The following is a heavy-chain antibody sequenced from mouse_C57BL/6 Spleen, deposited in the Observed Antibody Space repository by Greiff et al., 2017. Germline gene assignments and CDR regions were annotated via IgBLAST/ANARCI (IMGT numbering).Heavy chain of an antibody. CDR1: GFTFSNYW. D-gene: IGHD4-1*01. V-gene: IGHV6-3*01. CDR3: TVRANWDLAWFAY. J-gene: IGHJ3*01. Sequence: EVQLQQSGGGLVQPGGSMKLSCVASGFTFSNYWMNWVRQSPEKGLEWVAQIRLKSDNYATHYAESVKGRFTISRDDSKSSVYLQMNNLRAEDTGIYYCTVRANWDLAWFAYWGQGTLVTVSA. CDR2: IRLKSDNYAT.